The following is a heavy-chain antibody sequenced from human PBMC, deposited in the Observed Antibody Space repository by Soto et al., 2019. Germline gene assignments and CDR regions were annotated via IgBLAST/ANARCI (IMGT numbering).Heavy chain of an antibody. V-gene: IGHV4-34*01. CDR2: INHSGST. CDR1: GGSFSGYY. J-gene: IGHJ4*02. D-gene: IGHD2-2*01. Sequence: QVQLQQWGAGLLKPSETLSLTCAVYGGSFSGYYWSWIRQPPGKGLEWLGEINHSGSTNYNPSLKGRVTITVDTSKNQCSLKLSSVTAADTAVYYCARRRYCSSTRGYGLGEEFDYWGQGTLVTVSS. CDR3: ARRRYCSSTRGYGLGEEFDY.